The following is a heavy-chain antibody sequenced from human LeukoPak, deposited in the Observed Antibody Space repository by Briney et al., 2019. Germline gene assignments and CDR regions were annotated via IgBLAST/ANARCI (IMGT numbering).Heavy chain of an antibody. CDR3: ARHGSTYALRN. V-gene: IGHV4-59*08. D-gene: IGHD1-14*01. CDR1: GCTMNNYY. J-gene: IGHJ4*02. Sequence: SETLSLTCFVSGCTMNNYYWNWVRQPPGQGLEWIGYIYYTGSTNYNPSLKSRLTISVDTSKNQFSLRLSSVTAADTAVYYCARHGSTYALRNRGQGTLITVSS. CDR2: IYYTGST.